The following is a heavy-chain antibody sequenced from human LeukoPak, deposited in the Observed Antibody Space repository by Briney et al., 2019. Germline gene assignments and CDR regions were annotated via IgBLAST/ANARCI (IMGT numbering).Heavy chain of an antibody. CDR3: ASRLPITMAILDV. Sequence: GGSQRLSCAASGFIVSSNYMRWVRQAPGRGLEWVSVIYSGGSKYYADSAKGRFPISRDNSKNTLYLQMNSLRAEDTAVYYCASRLPITMAILDVWGEGSTVTVSS. J-gene: IGHJ6*04. CDR1: GFIVSSNY. V-gene: IGHV3-53*01. D-gene: IGHD3-10*01. CDR2: IYSGGSK.